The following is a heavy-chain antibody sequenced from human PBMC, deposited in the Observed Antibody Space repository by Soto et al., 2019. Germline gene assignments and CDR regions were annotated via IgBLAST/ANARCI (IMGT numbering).Heavy chain of an antibody. CDR2: VNPNSGNT. J-gene: IGHJ4*02. CDR1: GYTFTSYD. Sequence: GASVKVSCKASGYTFTSYDINWVRQATGQGLDWMGWVNPNSGNTGYAQNFQGRVTINRDTSTSTVHMELSSLSSEDTAIYYCVCSPGLGIYLFFDYWGQGTVVTVSS. D-gene: IGHD7-27*01. CDR3: VCSPGLGIYLFFDY. V-gene: IGHV1-8*01.